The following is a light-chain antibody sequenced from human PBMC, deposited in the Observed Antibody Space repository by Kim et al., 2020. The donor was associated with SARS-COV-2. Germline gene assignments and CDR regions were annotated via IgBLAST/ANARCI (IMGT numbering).Light chain of an antibody. V-gene: IGLV3-21*04. CDR2: YDS. CDR1: NIGSKS. J-gene: IGLJ3*02. CDR3: QVWDSSSDHHGV. Sequence: PGKQARITWGGSNIGSKSVHWYQQKPGQAPVLVIYYDSDRPSGIPERFSGSNSGNTATLTISRVEAGDEADYYCQVWDSSSDHHGVFGGGTKLTVL.